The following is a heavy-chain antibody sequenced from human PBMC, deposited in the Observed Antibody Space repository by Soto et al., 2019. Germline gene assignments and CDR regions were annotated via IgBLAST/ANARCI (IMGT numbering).Heavy chain of an antibody. Sequence: GVSLRLSCAASGFTVSDKYMNWVRQAPGKGLEWVSVIYTSGTTYYADSVKGRFTISRDNSKNTLYLQMNSLRAEDTAVYYCANGEYFDYWGQGTLVTVSS. J-gene: IGHJ4*02. D-gene: IGHD3-10*01. CDR2: IYTSGTT. CDR1: GFTVSDKY. V-gene: IGHV3-53*01. CDR3: ANGEYFDY.